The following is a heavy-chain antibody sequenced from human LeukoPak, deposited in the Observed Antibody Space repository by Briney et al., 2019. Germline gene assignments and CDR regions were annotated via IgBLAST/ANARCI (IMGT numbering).Heavy chain of an antibody. CDR2: INPNSGGT. CDR1: GYTFTGYY. J-gene: IGHJ4*02. Sequence: GASVKVSCKASGYTFTGYYMHWVRQAPGQGLEWMGWINPNSGGTNYAQKFQGRVTMTRDTSISTAYMELTSLRSEDTAVYYCATSPGYDYWGQGTLVTVSS. D-gene: IGHD1-14*01. V-gene: IGHV1-2*02. CDR3: ATSPGYDY.